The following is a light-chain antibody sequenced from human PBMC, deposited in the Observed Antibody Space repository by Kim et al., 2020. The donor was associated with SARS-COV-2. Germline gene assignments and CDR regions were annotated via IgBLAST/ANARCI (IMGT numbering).Light chain of an antibody. V-gene: IGLV3-9*01. J-gene: IGLJ1*01. CDR1: NIGSYN. CDR2: RDI. Sequence: SYELTQPLSVSVALGQTARITCGGNNIGSYNVHWYQQKPGQAPVLVIYRDINRPSGIPERFSGSNSGNTATLTISRAQAGDEADYYCQVWDDSSFVFGTGTKVTVL. CDR3: QVWDDSSFV.